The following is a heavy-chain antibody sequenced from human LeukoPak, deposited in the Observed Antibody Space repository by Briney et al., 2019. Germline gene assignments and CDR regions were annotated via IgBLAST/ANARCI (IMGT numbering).Heavy chain of an antibody. D-gene: IGHD3-16*01. CDR3: VREGSRRTAYNDGLDV. J-gene: IGHJ3*01. CDR1: GFTVSSSY. CDR2: IRSGGST. Sequence: PGGSLRLSCAASGFTVSSSYMTWVRQAPGKGLEWVSVIRSGGSTVYADSVKGRFTISRDNSKNTLYLQLNSLRAEDTAVYYCVREGSRRTAYNDGLDVWGQGTMVTVSS. V-gene: IGHV3-53*01.